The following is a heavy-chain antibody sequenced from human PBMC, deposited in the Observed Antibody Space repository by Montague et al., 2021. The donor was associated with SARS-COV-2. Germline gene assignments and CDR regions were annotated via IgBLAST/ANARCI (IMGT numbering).Heavy chain of an antibody. D-gene: IGHD1-26*01. Sequence: PLRLSCAASGFTFSSYAMHWVRQAPGKGLEWVAVISYDGSTKYYADSVXGRFTISRDNSKNTLYLQMNSLRAEDTAVYYCAKDSVGNYYYGMDVWGQGTTVTVSS. CDR1: GFTFSSYA. CDR3: AKDSVGNYYYGMDV. CDR2: ISYDGSTK. V-gene: IGHV3-30*18. J-gene: IGHJ6*02.